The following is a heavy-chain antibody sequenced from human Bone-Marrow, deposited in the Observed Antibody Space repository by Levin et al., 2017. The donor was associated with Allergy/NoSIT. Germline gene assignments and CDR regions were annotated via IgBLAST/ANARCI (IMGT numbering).Heavy chain of an antibody. CDR3: ARGMNVDTAMVYGY. D-gene: IGHD5-18*01. CDR1: GYTFTSYD. CDR2: MNPNSGNT. J-gene: IGHJ4*02. V-gene: IGHV1-8*01. Sequence: GASVKVSCKASGYTFTSYDINWVRQATGQGLEWMGWMNPNSGNTGYAQKFQGRVTMTRNTSISTAYMELSSLRSEDTAVYYCARGMNVDTAMVYGYWGQGTLVTVSS.